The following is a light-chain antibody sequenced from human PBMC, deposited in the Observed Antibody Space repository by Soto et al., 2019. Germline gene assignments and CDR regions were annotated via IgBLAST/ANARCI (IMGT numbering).Light chain of an antibody. J-gene: IGLJ1*01. Sequence: QSVLTQPASVSGSPGQSMTISGAGASGDVGGYNYVSWYQQHPGKAPKLIICEVINRPSGVSNRFSGSKSGHTASLTISGLQAEDEADYYCSSYTSRRTLVFGTGTKVTVL. V-gene: IGLV2-14*01. CDR1: SGDVGGYNY. CDR3: SSYTSRRTLV. CDR2: EVI.